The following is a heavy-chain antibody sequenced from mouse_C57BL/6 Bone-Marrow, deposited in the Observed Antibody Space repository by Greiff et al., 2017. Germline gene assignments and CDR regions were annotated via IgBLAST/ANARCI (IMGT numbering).Heavy chain of an antibody. CDR1: DSEVFPIAY. V-gene: IGHV15-2*01. CDR3: ARDSSVYNPYAIDY. CDR2: ILPSIGRT. J-gene: IGHJ4*01. D-gene: IGHD3-2*02. Sequence: VQLQQSGSELRSPGSSVKLSCKAFDSEVFPIAYMSWVRQKPGHGCECIGGILPSIGRTIYGEKFEDNATLDADTLSNTAYLELNSLTSEDSAIYYYARDSSVYNPYAIDYWGQGTSVTVSS.